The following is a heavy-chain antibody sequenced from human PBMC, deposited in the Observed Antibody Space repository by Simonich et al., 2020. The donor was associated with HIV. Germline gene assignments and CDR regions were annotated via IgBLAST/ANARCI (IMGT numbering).Heavy chain of an antibody. Sequence: QVQLQQWGAGLLKPSETLSLTCAVYGGSFSGYYWSWIRQPPGKGLEWVGEINHSGSTNYNPSLKSRVTISVDTSKNQVSLKLSSVTAADTAVYYCARGFYQRLYYFDYWGQGTLVTVSS. J-gene: IGHJ4*02. D-gene: IGHD2-2*01. V-gene: IGHV4-34*01. CDR3: ARGFYQRLYYFDY. CDR1: GGSFSGYY. CDR2: INHSGST.